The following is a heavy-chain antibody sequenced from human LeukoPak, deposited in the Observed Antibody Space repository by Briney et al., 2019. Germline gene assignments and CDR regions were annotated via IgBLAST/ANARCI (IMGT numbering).Heavy chain of an antibody. CDR3: ARDSPGYGTYVS. V-gene: IGHV3-7*01. Sequence: GGSLRLSCAASGFTFSTYWMTWVRQAPGKGLEWVANIKEDGSREYYVDSVKGRFTISRDNAKNSLYLQMDSLTAEDTAVYYCARDSPGYGTYVSWGQGTLVSVSS. CDR1: GFTFSTYW. CDR2: IKEDGSRE. J-gene: IGHJ1*01. D-gene: IGHD2-8*01.